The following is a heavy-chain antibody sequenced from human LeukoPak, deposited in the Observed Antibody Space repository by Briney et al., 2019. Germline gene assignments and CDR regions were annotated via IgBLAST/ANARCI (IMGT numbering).Heavy chain of an antibody. Sequence: GGSLRLSCAASGFTFSSYAMHWVRQAPGKGLEWVAVISYDGSNKYYADSVKGRFTISRDNSKNTLYLQMNSLRAEDTAVYYCARGLDFWSGLGYMDVWGKGTTVTVSS. D-gene: IGHD3-3*01. CDR3: ARGLDFWSGLGYMDV. CDR2: ISYDGSNK. J-gene: IGHJ6*03. CDR1: GFTFSSYA. V-gene: IGHV3-30-3*01.